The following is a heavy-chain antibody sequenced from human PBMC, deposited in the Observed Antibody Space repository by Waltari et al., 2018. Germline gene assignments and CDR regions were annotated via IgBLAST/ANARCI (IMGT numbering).Heavy chain of an antibody. J-gene: IGHJ4*02. CDR2: ISYDGADE. CDR3: AKDGAWTTVFYFES. V-gene: IGHV3-30*18. Sequence: QVQLVESGGGVAQPGTSLRLSCAASGFTFSSHGMHWVRQAPGKGVEWVAGISYDGADEYYADSVKGRFTISRDNSKNTLYLRMNSLRLEDTAVYYCAKDGAWTTVFYFESWGQGTLVPVSS. CDR1: GFTFSSHG. D-gene: IGHD4-17*01.